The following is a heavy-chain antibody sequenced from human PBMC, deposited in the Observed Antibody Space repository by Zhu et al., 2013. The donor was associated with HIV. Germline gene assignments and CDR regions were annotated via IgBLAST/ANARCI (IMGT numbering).Heavy chain of an antibody. J-gene: IGHJ4*02. Sequence: EVQLLESGGGLVQPGGSLRLSCAASGFTFSSYAMSWVRQAPGKGLEWVSAISGSGGSTYYADSVKGRFTISRDNSKNTLYLQMNSLRAEDTAVYYCAGDYLGLLYYFDYWGQGTLVTVSS. CDR3: AGDYLGLLYYFDY. CDR1: GFTFSSYA. V-gene: IGHV3-23*01. CDR2: ISGSGGST. D-gene: IGHD7-27*01.